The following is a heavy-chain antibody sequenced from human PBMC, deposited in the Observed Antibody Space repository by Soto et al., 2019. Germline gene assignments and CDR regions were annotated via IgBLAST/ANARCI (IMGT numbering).Heavy chain of an antibody. CDR2: ISYDGTNK. J-gene: IGHJ4*02. V-gene: IGHV3-30*03. CDR3: VGGQYSFGY. Sequence: QVQLVESGGGVVQPGRSLRLSCAASGFPFTTYGMHWVREGPGKGLEWVAVISYDGTNKYYADSVKGRFTISRDNSKNTLYLQMNSLRPEDTALYYCVGGQYSFGYRGQGTLVTVSS. D-gene: IGHD3-10*01. CDR1: GFPFTTYG.